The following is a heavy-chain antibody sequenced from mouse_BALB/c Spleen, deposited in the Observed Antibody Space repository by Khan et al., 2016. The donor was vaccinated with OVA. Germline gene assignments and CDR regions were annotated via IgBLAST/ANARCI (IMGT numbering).Heavy chain of an antibody. D-gene: IGHD6-1*01. J-gene: IGHJ2*01. CDR2: INHSNGRT. CDR3: ARVNTRDY. CDR1: GYTFTSYW. V-gene: IGHV1S81*02. Sequence: QVQLQQSGAELVKPGASVKLSCKASGYTFTSYWMRWVQQRPGQGLEWIGEINHSNGRTNYTAKFKSKATLTEDKSSSTVYMQLSSPTSEDSAFYYCARVNTRDYWGKGTTLTVSS.